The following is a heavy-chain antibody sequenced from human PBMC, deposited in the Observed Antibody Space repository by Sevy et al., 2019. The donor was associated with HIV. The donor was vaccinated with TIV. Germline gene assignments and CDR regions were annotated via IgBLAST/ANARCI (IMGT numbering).Heavy chain of an antibody. D-gene: IGHD6-19*01. J-gene: IGHJ3*02. V-gene: IGHV4-4*02. CDR2: IYRSGST. CDR1: GGSISSSNW. Sequence: SETLSLTCAVSGGSISSSNWWSWVRQPPGKGLEWIGEIYRSGSTNYNPSLKSRVTISVDKSKNQFSQKLSSVTAADTAVYYCARAGDGYTRTHRGSGDAFDIWGQGTMVTVSS. CDR3: ARAGDGYTRTHRGSGDAFDI.